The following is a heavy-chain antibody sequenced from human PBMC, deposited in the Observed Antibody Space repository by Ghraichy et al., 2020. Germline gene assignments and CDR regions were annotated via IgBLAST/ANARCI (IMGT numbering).Heavy chain of an antibody. Sequence: SQTLSLTCTVSGGSVSSGSYCWSWIRQPPGKGLEWIGYIYSSGSTNYNPSLESRVTISVDTSKNQFSLKVNSVTAADTAVYYCARGGGGYSGYEPYWGQGTLVTVSS. V-gene: IGHV4-61*01. J-gene: IGHJ4*02. D-gene: IGHD5-12*01. CDR3: ARGGGGYSGYEPY. CDR2: IYSSGST. CDR1: GGSVSSGSYC.